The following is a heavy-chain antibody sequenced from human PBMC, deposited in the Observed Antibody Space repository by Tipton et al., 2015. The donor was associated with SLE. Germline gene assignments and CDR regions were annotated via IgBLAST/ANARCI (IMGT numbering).Heavy chain of an antibody. D-gene: IGHD6-6*01. CDR2: INHSGST. CDR3: AYIGSSSSFDY. Sequence: TLSLTCTVSGGSISSSSYYWGWIRQPPGKGLEWIGEINHSGSTNYNPSLKSRVTISVDTSKNQFSLKLSSVTAADTAVYYCAYIGSSSSFDYWGQGTLVTVSS. J-gene: IGHJ4*02. V-gene: IGHV4-39*07. CDR1: GGSISSSSYY.